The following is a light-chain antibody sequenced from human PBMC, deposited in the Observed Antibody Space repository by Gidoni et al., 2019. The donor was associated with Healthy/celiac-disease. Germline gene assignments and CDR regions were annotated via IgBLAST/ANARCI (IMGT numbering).Light chain of an antibody. J-gene: IGKJ1*01. CDR1: QSVSSN. CDR2: GAS. Sequence: EIVMTKSPAPLSVSPGESATLSCRASQSVSSNLAWYQQKPGQAPRLLIYGASTRATGIPARFSGSGSGTEFTLTISSLQSEDFAVYYCQQYNNWPLWTFXQXTKVEIK. CDR3: QQYNNWPLWT. V-gene: IGKV3-15*01.